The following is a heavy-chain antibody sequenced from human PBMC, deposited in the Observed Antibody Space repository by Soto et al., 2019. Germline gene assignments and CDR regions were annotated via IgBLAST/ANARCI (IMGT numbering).Heavy chain of an antibody. V-gene: IGHV5-51*03. CDR1: GDSFTSYW. CDR3: ARFQEYYDILTGYYLPYYCYGMDV. CDR2: IYPVDSDT. J-gene: IGHJ6*02. Sequence: AGGALKISCRGSGDSFTSYWIGWVGQMPWKGLEWMGIIYPVDSDTRYSPSFQAQVTISADKSISTAYLQWSSLKASDTAMYYCARFQEYYDILTGYYLPYYCYGMDVWGQGTTVTASS. D-gene: IGHD3-9*01.